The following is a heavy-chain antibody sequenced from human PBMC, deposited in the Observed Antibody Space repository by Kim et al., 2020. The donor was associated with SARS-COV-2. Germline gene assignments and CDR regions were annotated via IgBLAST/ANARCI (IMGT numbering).Heavy chain of an antibody. D-gene: IGHD3-22*01. CDR3: AREAGKITMIVVANNWFDP. Sequence: SVKVSCKASGGTFSSYAISWVRQAPGQGLEWMGRIIPILGIANYAQKFQGRVTITADKSTSTAYMELSSLRSEDTAVYYCAREAGKITMIVVANNWFDPWGQGTLVTVSS. CDR1: GGTFSSYA. CDR2: IIPILGIA. J-gene: IGHJ5*02. V-gene: IGHV1-69*04.